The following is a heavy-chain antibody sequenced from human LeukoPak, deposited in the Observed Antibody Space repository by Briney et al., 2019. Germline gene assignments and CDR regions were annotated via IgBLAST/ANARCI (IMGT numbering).Heavy chain of an antibody. V-gene: IGHV3-23*01. CDR1: GFTFSSYA. CDR2: ISGSGGST. J-gene: IGHJ3*02. CDR3: AKFQVVVSTGEQDAFDI. D-gene: IGHD7-27*01. Sequence: GGSLRLSCAASGFTFSSYAMSWVRQAPGKGLEWVSAISGSGGSTYYADSVKGRFTISRDNSKNTLYLQMNSLRAEDTAVYYCAKFQVVVSTGEQDAFDIWGQGTMVTVSS.